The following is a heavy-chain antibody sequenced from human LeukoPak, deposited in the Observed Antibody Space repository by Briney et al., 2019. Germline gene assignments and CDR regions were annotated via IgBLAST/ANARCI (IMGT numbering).Heavy chain of an antibody. J-gene: IGHJ4*02. V-gene: IGHV3-23*01. CDR3: AKDGSIAPIDY. CDR2: ISGSGGST. D-gene: IGHD6-13*01. Sequence: ETLSLTCTVSGYSISSGYYWGWVRQAPGKGLEWVSAISGSGGSTYYADSVKGRFTISRDNSKNTLYLQMNSLRAEDTAVYYCAKDGSIAPIDYWGQGTLVTVSS. CDR1: GYSISSGYY.